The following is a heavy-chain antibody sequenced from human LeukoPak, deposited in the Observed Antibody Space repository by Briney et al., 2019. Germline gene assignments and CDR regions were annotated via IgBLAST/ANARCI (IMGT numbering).Heavy chain of an antibody. J-gene: IGHJ3*02. CDR3: ARDRDYGGTHDAFDI. CDR1: GFTVSSNY. V-gene: IGHV3-53*01. CDR2: IYSGGST. D-gene: IGHD4-23*01. Sequence: PGGSLRLSCAASGFTVSSNYMSWVRQAPGKGLEWVSVIYSGGSTYYADSVKGRFTISRDNSKNTLYLQMNSLRAEDTAVYYCARDRDYGGTHDAFDIWGQGTMVTVSS.